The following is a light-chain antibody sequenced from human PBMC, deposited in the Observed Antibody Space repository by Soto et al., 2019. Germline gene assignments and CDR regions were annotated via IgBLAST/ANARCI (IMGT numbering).Light chain of an antibody. CDR3: QHYGNSPYT. CDR2: ETS. Sequence: EIVLTQSPATLSLSPGERATLSCGASQSVRSPYVAWYQQKGGLAPRLLIYETSKRATGIPDRFSGSGSGTDFTLTISRLEPEDFAVYYCQHYGNSPYTFGQGTKVEIK. V-gene: IGKV3D-20*01. J-gene: IGKJ2*01. CDR1: QSVRSPY.